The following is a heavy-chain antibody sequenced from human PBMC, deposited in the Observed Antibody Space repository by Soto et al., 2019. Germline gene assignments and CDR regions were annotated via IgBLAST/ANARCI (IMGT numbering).Heavy chain of an antibody. D-gene: IGHD5-18*01. J-gene: IGHJ6*02. CDR2: IIPIFGTA. Sequence: QVQLVQSGAEVKKPGSSVKVSCKASGGTFSSYAISWVRQAPGQGLEWMGGIIPIFGTANYAQKFQGRVTITADEYTSTAYMGLSSLRSEDTAVYYCARTGRVDTAMVNYYYYGMDVWGQGTTVTVSS. CDR3: ARTGRVDTAMVNYYYYGMDV. V-gene: IGHV1-69*01. CDR1: GGTFSSYA.